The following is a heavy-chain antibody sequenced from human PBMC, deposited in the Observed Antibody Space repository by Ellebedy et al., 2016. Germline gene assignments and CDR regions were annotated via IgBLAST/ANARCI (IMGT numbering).Heavy chain of an antibody. V-gene: IGHV1-18*01. CDR2: ISAYSGNT. Sequence: ASVKVSXKASSYTFTNYGVSWVRQAPEQGLEWMGWISAYSGNTDYAQKFQGRIMMTTDTSRKTAYMELASLRSDDTAVYYCARDMPSNDYGDYDYYGMDVWGQGTTVTV. CDR1: SYTFTNYG. D-gene: IGHD4-17*01. CDR3: ARDMPSNDYGDYDYYGMDV. J-gene: IGHJ6*02.